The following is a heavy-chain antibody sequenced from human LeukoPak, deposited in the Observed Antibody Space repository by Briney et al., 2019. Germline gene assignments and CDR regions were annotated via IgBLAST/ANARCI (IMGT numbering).Heavy chain of an antibody. CDR1: GDAISIRGNS. D-gene: IGHD3-3*01. J-gene: IGHJ6*03. CDR2: VSYSGIT. Sequence: SETLSLICNVTGDAISIRGNSWVWIRQPPGKGLEWIASVSYSGITHYNSSLESRVTISVDTSKNQFSLKFTSVTATASAVYYCARATARVSRFGVIEGHFYMSVWGAGTTVTVSS. CDR3: ARATARVSRFGVIEGHFYMSV. V-gene: IGHV4-39*01.